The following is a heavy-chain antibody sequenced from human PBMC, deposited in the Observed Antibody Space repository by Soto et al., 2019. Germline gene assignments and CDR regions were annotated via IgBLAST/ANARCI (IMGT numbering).Heavy chain of an antibody. Sequence: QVQLVESGGGVVQPGRSLRLSCAASGFTFSSYGMHWVRQAPGKGLEWVAVISYDGSNNYYADSVKGRFTISRDNSKNTLYLQMNSLRAEDTAVYYCAKEIAVANLLYYYYYGMDVWGQGTTVTVSS. CDR2: ISYDGSNN. D-gene: IGHD6-19*01. CDR3: AKEIAVANLLYYYYYGMDV. CDR1: GFTFSSYG. V-gene: IGHV3-30*18. J-gene: IGHJ6*02.